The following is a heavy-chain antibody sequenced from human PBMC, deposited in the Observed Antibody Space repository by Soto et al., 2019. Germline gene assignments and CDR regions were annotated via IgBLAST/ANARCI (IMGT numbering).Heavy chain of an antibody. J-gene: IGHJ4*02. D-gene: IGHD3-22*01. CDR1: DDSIRSSDYY. Sequence: PSVTLSLTNTVSDDSIRSSDYYWSWIRLAPGQGLEWIGYIQYSGNTYYNPSLNNRVVISLDTSKKQCSLSLTSVTAADTAVYYCAKLFYYEGKGFYYGDQSIFFESWAQGTMGT. V-gene: IGHV4-30-4*08. CDR3: AKLFYYEGKGFYYGDQSIFFES. CDR2: IQYSGNT.